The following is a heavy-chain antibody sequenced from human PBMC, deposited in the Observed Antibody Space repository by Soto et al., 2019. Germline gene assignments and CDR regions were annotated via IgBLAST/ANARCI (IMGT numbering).Heavy chain of an antibody. V-gene: IGHV5-10-1*01. CDR2: IDPSDSYT. CDR3: ARGGVSTRTFDY. D-gene: IGHD3-3*01. J-gene: IGHJ4*02. Sequence: PGESLKISCKGSGYSFTSYWINWVRQMPGKGLEWMGRIDPSDSYTNYSPSFQGHVTISADKSISTAYLQWSSLKASDTAMYYCARGGVSTRTFDYWGQGTPATVSS. CDR1: GYSFTSYW.